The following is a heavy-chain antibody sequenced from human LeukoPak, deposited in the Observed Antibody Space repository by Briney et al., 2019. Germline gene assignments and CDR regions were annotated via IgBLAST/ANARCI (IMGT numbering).Heavy chain of an antibody. J-gene: IGHJ4*02. CDR1: GFTFTTYG. CDR3: ARNDKGNSYGYSIDY. V-gene: IGHV3-33*01. Sequence: GGSLRLSCAVSGFTFTTYGMHWVRQAPGKGLEWVAAIWYDGSNKYYADSVKGRFTISRDNSKNTLYLQMNSLRAEDTAVYYCARNDKGNSYGYSIDYWGQGTLVTVSS. D-gene: IGHD5-18*01. CDR2: IWYDGSNK.